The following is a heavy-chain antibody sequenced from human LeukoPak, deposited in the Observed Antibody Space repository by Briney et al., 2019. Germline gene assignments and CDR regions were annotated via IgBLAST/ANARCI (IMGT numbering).Heavy chain of an antibody. CDR2: ISGSGGST. D-gene: IGHD3-10*01. V-gene: IGHV3-23*01. Sequence: GGSLRLSCAASGFTFNSYAMSWVRQAPGKGLEWVSAISGSGGSTYYADSVKGRFTISRDNSKNTLYLQMNSLRAEDTAVYYCAKDRAVLWFGAYGMDVWGQGTTVTVSS. CDR3: AKDRAVLWFGAYGMDV. CDR1: GFTFNSYA. J-gene: IGHJ6*02.